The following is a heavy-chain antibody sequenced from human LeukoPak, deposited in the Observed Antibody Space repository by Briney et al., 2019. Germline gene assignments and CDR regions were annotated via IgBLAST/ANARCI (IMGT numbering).Heavy chain of an antibody. V-gene: IGHV4-39*01. D-gene: IGHD1-26*01. CDR1: GGSISSYY. CDR3: ARHVNTTTGAPIGWFDP. J-gene: IGHJ5*02. Sequence: SETLSLTCTVSGGSISSYYWGWIRQPPGKGLEWIESIFYSGTTYYNPSLKSRVTISVDTSKNQFSLKLTSVTAADTAVYYCARHVNTTTGAPIGWFDPWGQGTLVTVSS. CDR2: IFYSGTT.